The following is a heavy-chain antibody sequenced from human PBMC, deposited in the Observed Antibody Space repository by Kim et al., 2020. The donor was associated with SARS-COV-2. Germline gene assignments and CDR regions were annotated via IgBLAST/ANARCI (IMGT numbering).Heavy chain of an antibody. CDR3: ASGVVAAGGTVFYYYYGMDV. D-gene: IGHD6-13*01. CDR2: ISSSGSTI. J-gene: IGHJ6*02. V-gene: IGHV3-11*01. CDR1: GFTFSDYY. Sequence: GGSLRLSCAASGFTFSDYYMSWIRQAPGKGLEWVSYISSSGSTIYYADSVKGRFTISRDNAKNSLYLQMNSLRAEDTAVYYCASGVVAAGGTVFYYYYGMDVWGQGTPVTVSS.